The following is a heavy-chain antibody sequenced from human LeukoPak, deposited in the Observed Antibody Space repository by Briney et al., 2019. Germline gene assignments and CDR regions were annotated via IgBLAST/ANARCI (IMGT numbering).Heavy chain of an antibody. CDR3: VRGYSDGGGSYW. D-gene: IGHD3-22*01. CDR1: GFSFSTYG. J-gene: IGHJ4*02. V-gene: IGHV3-64D*06. CDR2: ISSNGVST. Sequence: GRSLRLSCSASGFSFSTYGMHWVRQAPGKGLEYVSAISSNGVSTYYVDSVQGRFTISRDNSKNTMYLQMSSLRAEDTAVYYCVRGYSDGGGSYWWGQGTLVTVSS.